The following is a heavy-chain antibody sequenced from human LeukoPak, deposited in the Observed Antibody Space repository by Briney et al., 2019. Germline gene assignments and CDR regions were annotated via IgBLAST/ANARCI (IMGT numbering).Heavy chain of an antibody. D-gene: IGHD3-22*01. Sequence: GGSLRLSCAASGFTVSSNYMSWVRQAPGKGLEWVSVIYSGGSTYYADSVKGRFTISRHNSKNTLYLQMNSLRAEDTAVYYCARSMPYDSSGYFYWGQGTLVTVSS. J-gene: IGHJ4*02. CDR1: GFTVSSNY. V-gene: IGHV3-53*04. CDR3: ARSMPYDSSGYFY. CDR2: IYSGGST.